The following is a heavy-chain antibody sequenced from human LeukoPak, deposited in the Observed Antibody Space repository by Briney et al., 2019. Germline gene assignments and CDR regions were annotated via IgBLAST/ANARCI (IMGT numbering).Heavy chain of an antibody. D-gene: IGHD3-22*01. J-gene: IGHJ4*02. V-gene: IGHV4-34*01. CDR1: GGPFSGYY. Sequence: PSETLSLTCAVYGGPFSGYYWSWIRQPPGKGLEWIGEINHSGSANYNPSLKSRVTISVDMSKSQSSLKLSSVTAADTAVYYCARARGDYYDSSGYYSAFDYWGQGTLVTVSS. CDR2: INHSGSA. CDR3: ARARGDYYDSSGYYSAFDY.